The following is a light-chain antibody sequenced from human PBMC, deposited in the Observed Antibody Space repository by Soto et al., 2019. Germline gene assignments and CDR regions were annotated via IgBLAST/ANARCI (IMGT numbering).Light chain of an antibody. CDR3: CSYAGSSIVV. CDR1: SSDVGSYNL. V-gene: IGLV2-23*01. J-gene: IGLJ2*01. Sequence: QPVLTQPASVSGSPGQSITISCTGTSSDVGSYNLVSWYQQHPGKAPKLMIYEGSKRPSGVSNRFSGSKSGNTASPTISGLQAEDEADYYCCSYAGSSIVVFGGGTKLTVL. CDR2: EGS.